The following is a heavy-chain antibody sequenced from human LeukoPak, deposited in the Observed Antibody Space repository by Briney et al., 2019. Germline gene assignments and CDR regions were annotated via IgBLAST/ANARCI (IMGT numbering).Heavy chain of an antibody. Sequence: GGSLKLSCAASGFTFSGSVMHWVRQPSGKGLEWVGRIRSKANSDATAYAASVKGRFTIYRDDSKNTAYLQMNSLRAEDTAVYYCAIIPRNSYYGDKAPPDDYWGRGTLVTVTS. CDR3: AIIPRNSYYGDKAPPDDY. CDR2: IRSKANSDAT. V-gene: IGHV3-73*01. CDR1: GFTFSGSV. D-gene: IGHD4-17*01. J-gene: IGHJ4*02.